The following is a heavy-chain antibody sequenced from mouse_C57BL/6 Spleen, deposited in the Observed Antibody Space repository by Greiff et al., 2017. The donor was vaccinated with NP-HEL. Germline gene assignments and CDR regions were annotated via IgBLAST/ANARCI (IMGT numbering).Heavy chain of an antibody. J-gene: IGHJ3*01. D-gene: IGHD2-2*01. CDR3: ARDRGDYGYDGWFAY. CDR1: GFTFSDYY. Sequence: EVMLVESEGGLVQPGSSMKLSCTASGFTFSDYYMAWVRQVPEKGLEWVANINYDGSSTYYLDSLKSRFIISRDNAKNILYLQMSSLKSEDTATYYCARDRGDYGYDGWFAYWGQGTLVTVSA. CDR2: INYDGSST. V-gene: IGHV5-16*01.